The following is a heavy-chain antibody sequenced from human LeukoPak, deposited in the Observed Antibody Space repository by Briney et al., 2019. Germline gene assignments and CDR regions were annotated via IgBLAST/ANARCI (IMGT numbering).Heavy chain of an antibody. CDR3: AREGDYVWGSYRYFAY. Sequence: PSETLSLTCTVSGGSISSYYWSWIRQPAGKGLEWIGRIYTSGSTNYNPSLKSRVTMSVDTSKNQFSLKLSSVTAADTAVYYCAREGDYVWGSYRYFAYWGQGTLVTVSS. CDR1: GGSISSYY. J-gene: IGHJ4*02. D-gene: IGHD3-16*02. V-gene: IGHV4-4*07. CDR2: IYTSGST.